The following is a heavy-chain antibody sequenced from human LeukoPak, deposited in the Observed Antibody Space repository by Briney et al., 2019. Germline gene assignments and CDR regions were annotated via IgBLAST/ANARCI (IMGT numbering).Heavy chain of an antibody. CDR3: ARDLIVVVPAAMTTY. V-gene: IGHV3-48*04. CDR2: ISSSSSTI. CDR1: GFTFSSYW. D-gene: IGHD2-2*01. J-gene: IGHJ4*02. Sequence: GGSLRLSCAASGFTFSSYWMSWVRQAPGKGLEWVSYISSSSSTIYYADSVKGRFTISRDNAKNSLYLQMNSLRAEDTAVYCCARDLIVVVPAAMTTYWGQGTLVTVSS.